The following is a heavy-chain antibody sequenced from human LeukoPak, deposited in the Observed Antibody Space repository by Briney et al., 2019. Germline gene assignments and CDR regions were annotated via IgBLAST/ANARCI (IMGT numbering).Heavy chain of an antibody. J-gene: IGHJ4*02. CDR3: ARDKSLSRLAIQYYFDY. D-gene: IGHD3-9*01. Sequence: SQTLSLTCTVSGDSISSGGYYWSWIRQHLGRGLEWIGYMDKSGSTTYNPSLKSRVTISVDTSKNQFSLKLSPVTAADTAVYYCARDKSLSRLAIQYYFDYWGQGTLVTVSS. CDR1: GDSISSGGYY. V-gene: IGHV4-61*08. CDR2: MDKSGST.